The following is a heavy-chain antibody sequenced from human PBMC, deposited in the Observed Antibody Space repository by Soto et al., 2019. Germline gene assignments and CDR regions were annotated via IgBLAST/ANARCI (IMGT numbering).Heavy chain of an antibody. D-gene: IGHD1-26*01. CDR2: ITSKAYGGAT. CDR3: TRPRGSYPTYYFDY. V-gene: IGHV3-49*03. Sequence: PGGSLRLSCAASGFTFSSCTMSWFRQAPGKGLEWVGFITSKAYGGATEYAASVKGRFTISRDDSKSIAYLQMNSLKTEDTAVYYCTRPRGSYPTYYFDYWGQGTLVTVSS. CDR1: GFTFSSCT. J-gene: IGHJ4*02.